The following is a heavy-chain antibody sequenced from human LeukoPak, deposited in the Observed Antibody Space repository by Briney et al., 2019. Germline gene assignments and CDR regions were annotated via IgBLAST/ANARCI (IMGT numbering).Heavy chain of an antibody. CDR2: MNPNSGNT. CDR1: GYTFTSYD. V-gene: IGHV1-8*01. CDR3: ARQVRGVDYYGSGSAESDY. J-gene: IGHJ4*02. Sequence: GASVKVSCKASGYTFTSYDINWVRQATGQGLEWMGWMNPNSGNTGYAQKFQGRVTMTRNTSISTAYMELSSLRSEDTAVYYCARQVRGVDYYGSGSAESDYWGQGTLVTVSS. D-gene: IGHD3-10*01.